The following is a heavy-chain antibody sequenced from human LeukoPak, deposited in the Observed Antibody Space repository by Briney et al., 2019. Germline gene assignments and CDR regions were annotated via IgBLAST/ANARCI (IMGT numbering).Heavy chain of an antibody. J-gene: IGHJ5*02. V-gene: IGHV3-21*01. CDR2: ISSSSSYI. CDR1: GFTFSSYN. D-gene: IGHD6-13*01. CDR3: ARDSSSWYFLTNWFDP. Sequence: PGGSLRLSCAASGFTFSSYNMNWVRQAPGKGLEWVSSISSSSSYIYYADSVKGRFTISRDNAKNSLYLQMNSLRAEDTAVYYCARDSSSWYFLTNWFDPWGQGTLVTVSS.